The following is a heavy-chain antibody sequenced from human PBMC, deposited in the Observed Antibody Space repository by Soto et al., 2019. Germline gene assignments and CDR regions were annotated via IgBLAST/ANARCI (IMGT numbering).Heavy chain of an antibody. CDR1: GGSFSGYC. D-gene: IGHD6-25*01. V-gene: IGHV4-34*01. Sequence: SETLSLTCAVYGGSFSGYCWSWIRQPPGKGLEWIGEVDHSGSTNYNPSLKSRVTISVDTSKNQFSLKLSSVTAADTAVYYCAKGALSRLLGGWFDPWGQGTLVTVSS. CDR3: AKGALSRLLGGWFDP. J-gene: IGHJ5*02. CDR2: VDHSGST.